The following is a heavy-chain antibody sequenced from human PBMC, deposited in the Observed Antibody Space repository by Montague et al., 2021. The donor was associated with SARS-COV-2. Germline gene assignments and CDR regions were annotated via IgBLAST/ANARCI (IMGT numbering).Heavy chain of an antibody. CDR1: GGSFSGYY. D-gene: IGHD2-2*02. V-gene: IGHV4-34*01. J-gene: IGHJ6*03. Sequence: SETLSLTCAVYGGSFSGYYWNWIRQPPGKGLEWIGEINHGGSANYNPSLKRRVTISVDTSKNQFSLKLNSVTAADTAVYYCARLGEGVVPAPILGVGPYYSYFYMDVWGKGATVTVSS. CDR2: INHGGSA. CDR3: ARLGEGVVPAPILGVGPYYSYFYMDV.